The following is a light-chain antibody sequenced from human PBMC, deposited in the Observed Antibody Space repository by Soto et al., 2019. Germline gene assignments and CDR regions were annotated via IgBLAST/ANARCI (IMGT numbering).Light chain of an antibody. Sequence: QPVLTQSPSASASLGASVKLTCTLSSGHSSYAIAWHQQQPEKGPRYLMKLSSDGSHSKGDAIPARFSGSSSGAERYLTISSRQSEDEADYYYQTWDTGARVVFGGGTKLTVL. J-gene: IGLJ2*01. CDR2: LSSDGSH. V-gene: IGLV4-69*01. CDR3: QTWDTGARVV. CDR1: SGHSSYA.